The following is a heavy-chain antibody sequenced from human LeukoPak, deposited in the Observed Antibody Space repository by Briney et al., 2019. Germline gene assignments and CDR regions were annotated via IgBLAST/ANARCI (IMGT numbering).Heavy chain of an antibody. Sequence: SETLSLTCTVSGYSISSGYYWGWIRQPPGKGLEWIGSIYHSGITYYNPSLKSRVTISVDTSKNQFSLKLSSVTAADTAVYYCARNLAATKDYWGQGTLVTVSS. CDR1: GYSISSGYY. J-gene: IGHJ4*02. CDR2: IYHSGIT. CDR3: ARNLAATKDY. D-gene: IGHD2-15*01. V-gene: IGHV4-38-2*02.